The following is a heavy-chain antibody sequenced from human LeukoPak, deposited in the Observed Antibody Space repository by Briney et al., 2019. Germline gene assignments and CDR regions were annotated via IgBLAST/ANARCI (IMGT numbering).Heavy chain of an antibody. CDR2: ISGSGDTT. Sequence: GGSLRLSCATSGFTFSSYALTWVRQAPGMELEWVSAISGSGDTTYYADSVKGRFTISRDNSKNTLYLQMNSLRTEDTAVYYCAKAAQNWNYDRGYFDDWGQGTLVPVSS. V-gene: IGHV3-23*01. D-gene: IGHD1-7*01. J-gene: IGHJ4*02. CDR1: GFTFSSYA. CDR3: AKAAQNWNYDRGYFDD.